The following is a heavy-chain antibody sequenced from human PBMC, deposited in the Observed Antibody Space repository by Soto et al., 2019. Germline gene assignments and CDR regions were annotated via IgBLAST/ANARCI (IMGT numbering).Heavy chain of an antibody. CDR1: GFTFSTYW. J-gene: IGHJ4*02. CDR2: VDPGATRT. D-gene: IGHD3-10*01. CDR3: GKGGQGLADY. V-gene: IGHV3-74*01. Sequence: EVLLVESGGGLVQPGGSLRLSCAASGFTFSTYWMHWVRQAPGKRLVWVSRVDPGATRTDYADSVEGRFTVSRDDAENTLHLQMDSLTAEDTGVYYCGKGGQGLADYWGQGTLVTVSS.